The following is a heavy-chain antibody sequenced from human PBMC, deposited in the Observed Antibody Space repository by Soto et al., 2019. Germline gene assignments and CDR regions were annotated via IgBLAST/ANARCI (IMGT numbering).Heavy chain of an antibody. J-gene: IGHJ4*02. D-gene: IGHD1-26*01. Sequence: SETLSLSCTVSGGSISSSSYYWGWIRQPPGKGLEWIGSIYYSGGTYYNPSLKSRVTMSVDTSKNHFSLKLSSVTAADTAVYYCARPSGSYLFYFDYWGQRTLVTVSS. CDR1: GGSISSSSYY. CDR3: ARPSGSYLFYFDY. V-gene: IGHV4-39*01. CDR2: IYYSGGT.